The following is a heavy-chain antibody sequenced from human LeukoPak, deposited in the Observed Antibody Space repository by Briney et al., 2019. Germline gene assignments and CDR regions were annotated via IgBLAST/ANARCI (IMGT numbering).Heavy chain of an antibody. CDR3: ARDGPTSVL. CDR1: GASISSGGYY. V-gene: IGHV4-31*03. D-gene: IGHD1-1*01. Sequence: SETLSLTCTVSGASISSGGYYWSWIRQQPGKGLEWIGYSHYSGTTYYNTSLKSRVAISVDTSKNQFSLKLSSVTAADTVVYYCARDGPTSVLWGQGTLVTVSS. CDR2: SHYSGTT. J-gene: IGHJ4*02.